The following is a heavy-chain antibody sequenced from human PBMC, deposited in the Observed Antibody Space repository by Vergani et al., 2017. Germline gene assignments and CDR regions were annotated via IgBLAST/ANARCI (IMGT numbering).Heavy chain of an antibody. D-gene: IGHD3-9*01. CDR1: GFTFSSYG. J-gene: IGHJ4*02. V-gene: IGHV3-23*04. Sequence: VQLVESGGGVVQPGGSLRLSCAASGFTFSSYGMHWVRQAPGKGLEWVSAISGSGGSTYYADSVKGRFTISRDNSKNTLYLQMNSLRAEDTAVYYCAKDPAELRYFDPVDYWGQGTLVTVSS. CDR3: AKDPAELRYFDPVDY. CDR2: ISGSGGST.